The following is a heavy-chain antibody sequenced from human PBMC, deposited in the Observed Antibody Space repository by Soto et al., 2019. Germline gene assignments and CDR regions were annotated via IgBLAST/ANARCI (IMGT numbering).Heavy chain of an antibody. CDR1: GFTFSSYA. CDR2: ISVSGSST. V-gene: IGHV3-23*01. D-gene: IGHD3-3*01. Sequence: GGSRRLSCAASGFTFSSYAMSWVRQAPGKGLEWASVISVSGSSTYYADSVKGRFTISXXXSXXTXXVXXNXXRAXDTAVYTILYCAKMSDFWSGSPTYHFDYWGQGT. CDR3: LYCAKMSDFWSGSPTYHFDY. J-gene: IGHJ4*02.